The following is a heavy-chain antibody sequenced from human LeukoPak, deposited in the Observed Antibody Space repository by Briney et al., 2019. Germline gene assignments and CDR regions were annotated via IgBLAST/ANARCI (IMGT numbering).Heavy chain of an antibody. V-gene: IGHV5-51*01. D-gene: IGHD3-3*01. Sequence: GASLKISCKGSGYSFTSYWIGWVRQMPGKGLEWMGIIYPGDSDTRYSPSFQGQVTISADKSISTAYLQWSSLKASDTAMYYCARLWEWLDLDYYYYYYMDVWGKGTTDTVSS. J-gene: IGHJ6*03. CDR3: ARLWEWLDLDYYYYYYMDV. CDR2: IYPGDSDT. CDR1: GYSFTSYW.